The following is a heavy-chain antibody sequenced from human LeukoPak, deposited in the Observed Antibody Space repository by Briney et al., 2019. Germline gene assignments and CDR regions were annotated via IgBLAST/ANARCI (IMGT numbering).Heavy chain of an antibody. V-gene: IGHV3-74*01. CDR3: SRDFNGRNDF. J-gene: IGHJ4*02. CDR1: GFTFSSNW. D-gene: IGHD1-14*01. Sequence: PGGSLRLSCAASGFTFSSNWMHWVRQGPGKGLAWVSRINPDGSRTDYAESVKGRFTISRDNAKNTLSLEMNSLGDEDTAVYYCSRDFNGRNDFWGQGTLVTVSS. CDR2: INPDGSRT.